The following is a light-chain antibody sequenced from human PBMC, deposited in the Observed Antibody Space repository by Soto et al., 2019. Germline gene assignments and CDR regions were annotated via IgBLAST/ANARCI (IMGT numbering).Light chain of an antibody. CDR2: DAS. CDR1: ESVSTY. CDR3: QQGSNWPPT. J-gene: IGKJ2*01. V-gene: IGKV3-11*01. Sequence: EIVLTQSPATLSLSPGERATLSCRASESVSTYVAWHQQKPGQAPRLLNYDASNRATGIPARFSGSGSGTDFTLTISSLEPEDFAVYYCQQGSNWPPTFGQGTKLEIK.